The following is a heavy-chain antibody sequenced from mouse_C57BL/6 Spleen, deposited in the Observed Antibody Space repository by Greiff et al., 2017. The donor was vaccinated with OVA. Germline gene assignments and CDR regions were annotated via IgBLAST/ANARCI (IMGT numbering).Heavy chain of an antibody. CDR3: TSPGYYSIPFAY. D-gene: IGHD2-5*01. CDR1: GFTFSDAW. CDR2: IRNKANNHAT. Sequence: EVMLVESGGGLVQPGGSMKLSCAASGFTFSDAWMDWVRQSPEKGLEWVAEIRNKANNHATYYAESVKGRFTISRDDSKSSVYLQMNSLRAEDTGIYYCTSPGYYSIPFAYWGQGTLVTVSA. J-gene: IGHJ3*01. V-gene: IGHV6-6*01.